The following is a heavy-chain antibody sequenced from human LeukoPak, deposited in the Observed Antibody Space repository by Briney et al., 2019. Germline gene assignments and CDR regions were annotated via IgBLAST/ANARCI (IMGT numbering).Heavy chain of an antibody. J-gene: IGHJ4*02. V-gene: IGHV3-23*01. CDR3: AKDRGPRQGLDY. Sequence: GGSLRLSCAASGFTFSTYAMSWVRQAPGKGLEWVSSIGGSGDITYYADSVKGRFTISRDNSKNTLYMQMNSLRAEDTAVYYCAKDRGPRQGLDYWGQGTLVTVSS. CDR2: IGGSGDIT. CDR1: GFTFSTYA. D-gene: IGHD6-25*01.